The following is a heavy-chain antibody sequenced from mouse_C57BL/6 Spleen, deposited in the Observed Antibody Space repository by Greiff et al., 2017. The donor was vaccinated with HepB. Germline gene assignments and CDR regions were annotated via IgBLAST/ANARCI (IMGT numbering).Heavy chain of an antibody. CDR2: INPNYGTT. V-gene: IGHV1-39*01. D-gene: IGHD1-1*01. CDR3: AREAHYYGSSYPYYFDY. CDR1: GYSFTDYN. Sequence: EVQLQESGPELVKPGASVKISCKASGYSFTDYNMNWVKQSNGKSLEWIGVINPNYGTTSYNQKFKGKATLTVDQSSSTAYMQLNSLTSEDSAVYYCAREAHYYGSSYPYYFDYWGQGTTLTVSS. J-gene: IGHJ2*01.